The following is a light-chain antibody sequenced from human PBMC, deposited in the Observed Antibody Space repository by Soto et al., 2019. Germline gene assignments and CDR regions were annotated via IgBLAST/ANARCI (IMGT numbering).Light chain of an antibody. CDR2: KAS. CDR3: QQYNSYSLT. CDR1: QSISSW. J-gene: IGKJ4*01. Sequence: DLQMTQSHSTLSSSLGDSVTITCRASQSISSWLAWYKQKPGKAPKLLIYKASSLESGVPSRVSGSGSGTEFTLTISSLQPDDFATYYGQQYNSYSLTFGGGTKVDIK. V-gene: IGKV1-5*03.